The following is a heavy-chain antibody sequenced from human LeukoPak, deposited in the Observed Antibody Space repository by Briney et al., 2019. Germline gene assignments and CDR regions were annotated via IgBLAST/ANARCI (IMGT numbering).Heavy chain of an antibody. V-gene: IGHV3-74*01. J-gene: IGHJ4*02. CDR1: GNYW. D-gene: IGHD3-22*01. CDR3: ARDDDSSGNNFDY. CDR2: INSDGSWT. Sequence: PGGSLRLSCAASGNYWMHWVRQAPGKGLVWVSHINSDGSWTSYADSVKGRFTISKDNAKNTVDLQMNSLRSEDTAVYYCARDDDSSGNNFDYWGQGTLVTVSS.